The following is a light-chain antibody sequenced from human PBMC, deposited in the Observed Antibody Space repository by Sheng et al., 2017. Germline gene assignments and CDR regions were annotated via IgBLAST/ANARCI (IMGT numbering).Light chain of an antibody. CDR1: QSISSY. CDR3: QQSYSTPRT. J-gene: IGKJ1*01. Sequence: DIQMTQSPSSLSASVGDRVTITCRASQSISSYLNWYQQKPGKAPKLLIYAASSLQSGVPSRFSGSGSGTDFTLTISSLQPEDFATYYCQQSYSTPRTFANGRTVE. CDR2: AAS. V-gene: IGKV1-39*01.